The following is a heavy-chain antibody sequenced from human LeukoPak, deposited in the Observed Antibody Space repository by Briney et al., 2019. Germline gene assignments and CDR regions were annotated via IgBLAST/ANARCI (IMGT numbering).Heavy chain of an antibody. J-gene: IGHJ4*02. CDR2: ISYDGSNK. CDR1: GFTFSSYG. D-gene: IGHD5-24*01. Sequence: GRSLRLSCAASGFTFSSYGMHWVRQAPGKGLEWVAVISYDGSNKYYADSVKGRFTISRDNSKNTLYLQMNSLRAEDTAVYYCAKGPEMARNPGFDYWGQGTLVTVSS. CDR3: AKGPEMARNPGFDY. V-gene: IGHV3-30*18.